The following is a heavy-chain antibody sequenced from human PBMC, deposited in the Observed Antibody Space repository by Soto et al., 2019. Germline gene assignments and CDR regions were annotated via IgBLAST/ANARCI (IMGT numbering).Heavy chain of an antibody. J-gene: IGHJ4*02. CDR1: GGSIISGDYY. Sequence: SETLSLTCTVSGGSIISGDYYWSWIRQPPGKGLEWIGYIYYSGSTYYNPSLKSRVTISVDTSKNQFSLKLSSVTAADTAVYYCACTGYSSSWYYFDYWGQGTLVTVSS. V-gene: IGHV4-30-4*01. D-gene: IGHD6-13*01. CDR2: IYYSGST. CDR3: ACTGYSSSWYYFDY.